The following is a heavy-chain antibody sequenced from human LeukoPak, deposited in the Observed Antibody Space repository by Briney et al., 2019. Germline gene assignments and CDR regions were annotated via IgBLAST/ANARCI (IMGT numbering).Heavy chain of an antibody. CDR2: FDPEVGET. V-gene: IGHV1-24*01. CDR3: ATGGWFGESRGVY. J-gene: IGHJ4*02. CDR1: GYTLTELS. D-gene: IGHD3-10*01. Sequence: ASVKVSCKVSGYTLTELSMHWVRQAPGKGLEWMGGFDPEVGETIHAQKFQGRVTMTEDTSTDTAYMELSSLRSEDTAVYYCATGGWFGESRGVYWGQGTLVTVSS.